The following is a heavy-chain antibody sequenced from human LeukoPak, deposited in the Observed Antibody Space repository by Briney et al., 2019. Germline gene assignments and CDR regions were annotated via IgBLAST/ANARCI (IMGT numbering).Heavy chain of an antibody. CDR3: ARDSDGLDY. CDR1: GGSISSYY. Sequence: KPSETLSLTCTVSGGSISSYYWSWVRQPPGKGLEWIGYMYNSGSTKYNPSLKSRVTISVDTSKNQFSLKLSSVTAANTAVYYRARDSDGLDYWGQGTLVTVSS. J-gene: IGHJ4*02. D-gene: IGHD2-8*01. CDR2: MYNSGST. V-gene: IGHV4-59*01.